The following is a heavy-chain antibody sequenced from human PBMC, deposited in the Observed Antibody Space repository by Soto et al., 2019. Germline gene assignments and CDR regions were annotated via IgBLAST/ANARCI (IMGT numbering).Heavy chain of an antibody. Sequence: GGSLRLSCAASGFIFSSYAMNWVRQAPGKGLEWVSFISGGGGSTHYADSVKGRFTISRDNSKNTLYLQMNSLRGEDTAVYYCASRIVVMVPATPDYWGQGTLVTVSS. V-gene: IGHV3-23*01. J-gene: IGHJ4*02. CDR3: ASRIVVMVPATPDY. CDR2: ISGGGGST. D-gene: IGHD2-15*01. CDR1: GFIFSSYA.